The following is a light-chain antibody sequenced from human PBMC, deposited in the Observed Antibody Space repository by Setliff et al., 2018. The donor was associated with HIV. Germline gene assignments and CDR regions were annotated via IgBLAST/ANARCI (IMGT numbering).Light chain of an antibody. V-gene: IGLV2-14*01. J-gene: IGLJ3*02. CDR2: EVS. CDR1: SSDVGGYNY. Sequence: QSVLAQPASVSGSPGQSITISCTGTSSDVGGYNYVSWYQQHPGKAPKLMIYEVSNRPSGLSNRFFGSKSGNTASLTISGLQAEDEADYYCSSYTSSSTPLFGGGTK. CDR3: SSYTSSSTPL.